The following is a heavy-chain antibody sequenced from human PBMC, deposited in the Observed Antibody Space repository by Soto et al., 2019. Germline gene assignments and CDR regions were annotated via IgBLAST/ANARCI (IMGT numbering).Heavy chain of an antibody. CDR2: INPNGGST. CDR1: GYTFTNDY. Sequence: QVQLVQSGAEVKKPGASVRGSCKASGYTFTNDYIDCVRQAPGQGREGGGIINPNGGSTTYVQKFPGSVTMTRDKATSTVSIELSSLRSDDTAVYYCARAALTKVTNRLNDVLEDGGQGTMFTVSS. CDR3: ARAALTKVTNRLNDVLED. D-gene: IGHD4-4*01. J-gene: IGHJ3*01. V-gene: IGHV1-46*03.